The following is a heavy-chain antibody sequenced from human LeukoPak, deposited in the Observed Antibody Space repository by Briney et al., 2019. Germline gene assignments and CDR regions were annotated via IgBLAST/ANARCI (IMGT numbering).Heavy chain of an antibody. J-gene: IGHJ6*02. V-gene: IGHV4-34*01. CDR3: ARRAPRTNLYYYGMDV. Sequence: SETLSLTCAVYGGSFSGYYWSRIRQPPGKGLEWIGEINHSGSTNYNPSLKSRVTISVDTSKNQFSLKLSSVTAADTAVYYCARRAPRTNLYYYGMDVWGQGTTVTVSS. CDR2: INHSGST. D-gene: IGHD1-7*01. CDR1: GGSFSGYY.